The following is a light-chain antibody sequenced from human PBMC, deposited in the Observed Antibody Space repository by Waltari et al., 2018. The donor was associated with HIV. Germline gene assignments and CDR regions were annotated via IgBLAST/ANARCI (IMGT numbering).Light chain of an antibody. Sequence: QSVLTQPPSASGTPGQRVTISCSGSSSNIGSNYVYWYQQLPGTAPTLLLYSNNQRPSGGPDRFAGSKSGTSASLAISGLRSEDEADYYCAAWDGSLSVVVFGGGTKLTVL. V-gene: IGLV1-47*02. CDR1: SSNIGSNY. CDR3: AAWDGSLSVVV. CDR2: SNN. J-gene: IGLJ2*01.